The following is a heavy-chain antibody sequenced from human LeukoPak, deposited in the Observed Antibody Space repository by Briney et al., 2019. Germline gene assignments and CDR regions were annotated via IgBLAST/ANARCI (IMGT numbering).Heavy chain of an antibody. CDR3: VKVTTVTTEDY. CDR2: IIASGGST. Sequence: GGSLRLSCAASGFTFSSYAMSWVRQGPGKGLEWVSGIIASGGSTYYADSVKGRFTISRDSSKNTLYLQMNSLRAEDTAVYYCVKVTTVTTEDYWGQGTLVTVSS. D-gene: IGHD4-17*01. J-gene: IGHJ4*02. V-gene: IGHV3-23*01. CDR1: GFTFSSYA.